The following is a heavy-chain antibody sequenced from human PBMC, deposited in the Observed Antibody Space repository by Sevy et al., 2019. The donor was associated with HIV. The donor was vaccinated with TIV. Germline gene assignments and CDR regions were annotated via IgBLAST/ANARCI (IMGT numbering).Heavy chain of an antibody. Sequence: GGSLRLSCAASGFTFINHAMHWVRQAPGKGLEWVTVISYDGSNKYYADSVKGRFTISRDTSKGTVYLQMDSLRAEDTAVYYCARVLNSGYANYYYYGMDVWGQGTTVTVSS. J-gene: IGHJ6*02. CDR1: GFTFINHA. D-gene: IGHD5-12*01. CDR2: ISYDGSNK. CDR3: ARVLNSGYANYYYYGMDV. V-gene: IGHV3-30*04.